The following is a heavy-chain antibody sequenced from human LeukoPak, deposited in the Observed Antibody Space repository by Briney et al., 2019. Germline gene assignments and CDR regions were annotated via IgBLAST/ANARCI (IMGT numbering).Heavy chain of an antibody. D-gene: IGHD6-6*01. V-gene: IGHV4-59*08. CDR1: GGSISSYY. Sequence: PSETLSLTCTVSGGSISSYYWSWIRQPPGKGLEWIGYIYYSGSTNYNPSLKSRVTISVDTSKNQFSLKLSSVTAADTAVFYCARSSRPDDAFDIWGQGTMVTVSS. CDR3: ARSSRPDDAFDI. CDR2: IYYSGST. J-gene: IGHJ3*02.